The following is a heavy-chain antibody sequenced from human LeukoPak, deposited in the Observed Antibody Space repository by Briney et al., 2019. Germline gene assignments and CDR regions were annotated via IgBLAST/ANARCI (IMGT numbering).Heavy chain of an antibody. CDR1: GYTFTSYY. D-gene: IGHD5-12*01. Sequence: ASVTVSCKASGYTFTSYYMHWVRQAPGQGLEWMGVINPSGGSTNYEQKFQGRVTMTRDTSTSTVYMELSSLRSEDTAVYYCAREILNGWLRHFDYWGQGTLVTVSS. V-gene: IGHV1-46*01. CDR2: INPSGGST. CDR3: AREILNGWLRHFDY. J-gene: IGHJ4*02.